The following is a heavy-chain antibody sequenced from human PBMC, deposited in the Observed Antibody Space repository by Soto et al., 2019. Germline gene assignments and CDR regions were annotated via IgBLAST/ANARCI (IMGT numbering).Heavy chain of an antibody. CDR1: GFTFSLYT. Sequence: EVQLVESGGDLVQPGGSLRLSCAASGFTFSLYTMNWVRQAPGKGLEWVSSISSSSSYIYYADSVKGRFTISRDNAKNSLSLQMNSLRAEDTAVYYCARDPYGDYYFDYWGQGTLVTVSS. CDR2: ISSSSSYI. V-gene: IGHV3-21*01. D-gene: IGHD4-17*01. J-gene: IGHJ4*02. CDR3: ARDPYGDYYFDY.